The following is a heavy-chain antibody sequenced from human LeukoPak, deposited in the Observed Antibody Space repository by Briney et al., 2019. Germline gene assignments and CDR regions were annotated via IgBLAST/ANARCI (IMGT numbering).Heavy chain of an antibody. CDR1: GGSISSYY. D-gene: IGHD6-19*01. V-gene: IGHV4-4*07. CDR2: IYTSGST. J-gene: IGHJ4*02. Sequence: SETLSLTCTVPGGSISSYYWSWIRQPAGKGLEWVGRIYTSGSTNYNPSLKSRVTISVDTSKNQFSLKQSSVTAADTAVYYCARRLSSGWYSHWGQGTLVTVSS. CDR3: ARRLSSGWYSH.